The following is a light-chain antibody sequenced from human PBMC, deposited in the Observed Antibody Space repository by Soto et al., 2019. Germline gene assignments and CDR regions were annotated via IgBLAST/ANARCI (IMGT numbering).Light chain of an antibody. CDR1: QSVNNS. CDR2: GAS. CDR3: QQYNNWPGT. Sequence: EMEMTQSPATLSVSPGERATLSCRASQSVNNSVAWYQQTPGQAPRLLIYGASTRATGIPARFSGSGSGTDFTLTISSLQSEDFAIYYCQQYNNWPGTFGQGTKVEIK. J-gene: IGKJ1*01. V-gene: IGKV3-15*01.